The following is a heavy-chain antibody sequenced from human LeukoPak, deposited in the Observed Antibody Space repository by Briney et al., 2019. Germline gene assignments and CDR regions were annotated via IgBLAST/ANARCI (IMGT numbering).Heavy chain of an antibody. D-gene: IGHD2-2*01. Sequence: SETLSLTCTVSAGSISSSSYYWGWIRQPPGKGLEWIGSIYYSGSTYYNPSLKSRVTISVDTSKNQFSLKLSSVTAADTAVYYCARHTKGYCSSTSCYYYYYMDVWGKGTTVTVSS. CDR2: IYYSGST. CDR1: AGSISSSSYY. V-gene: IGHV4-39*01. CDR3: ARHTKGYCSSTSCYYYYYMDV. J-gene: IGHJ6*03.